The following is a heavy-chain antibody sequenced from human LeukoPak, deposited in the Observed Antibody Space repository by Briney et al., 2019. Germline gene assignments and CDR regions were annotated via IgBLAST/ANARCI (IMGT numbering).Heavy chain of an antibody. CDR3: ARSNPNRNALDL. CDR1: GSTLNSYL. CDR2: IKKDGSEE. J-gene: IGHJ3*01. Sequence: PGGSLRLSCAASGSTLNSYLMSWVRQAPGRGLEWVANIKKDGSEENYLDSVKGRFTVSRDNAKNSLYLQMNSLRGEDTAVYYCARSNPNRNALDLWGQGTMVTISS. D-gene: IGHD1-14*01. V-gene: IGHV3-7*01.